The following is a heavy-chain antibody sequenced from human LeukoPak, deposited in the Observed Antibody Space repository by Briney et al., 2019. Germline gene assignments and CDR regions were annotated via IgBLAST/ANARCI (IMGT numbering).Heavy chain of an antibody. CDR2: IYSGGST. Sequence: PGGSLILSCAASGFTVSSNYMSWVRQAPGKGLEWVSVIYSGGSTYYADSVKGRFTISRHNSKNTLYLQMNSLRAEDTAVYYRASPRFWSGYHFDYWGQGTLVTVSS. V-gene: IGHV3-53*04. D-gene: IGHD3-3*01. CDR3: ASPRFWSGYHFDY. CDR1: GFTVSSNY. J-gene: IGHJ4*02.